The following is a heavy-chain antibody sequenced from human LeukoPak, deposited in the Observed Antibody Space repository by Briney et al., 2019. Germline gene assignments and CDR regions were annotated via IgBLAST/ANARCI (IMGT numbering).Heavy chain of an antibody. Sequence: ASVKVSCKASGYTFIDYYIHWVRQAPGQRVEWMGWINPNSGGTNYAQNFQGRVTMTRDTSITTTYMELSRLTPDDSAVYFCATEASGLNWFDPWGQGTLVTVSS. V-gene: IGHV1-2*02. CDR2: INPNSGGT. CDR1: GYTFIDYY. J-gene: IGHJ5*02. CDR3: ATEASGLNWFDP. D-gene: IGHD3-3*01.